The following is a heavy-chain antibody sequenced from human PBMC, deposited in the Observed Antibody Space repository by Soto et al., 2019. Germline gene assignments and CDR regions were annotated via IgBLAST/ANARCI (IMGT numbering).Heavy chain of an antibody. J-gene: IGHJ4*01. D-gene: IGHD2-2*01. CDR2: IYHSGTT. CDR3: ARVNKEELVTVPGAHYDH. Sequence: QVRLQESGPGLVKSSETLSLTCTVSGGSLSSFYWGWIRLPPGKGLEWIGYIYHSGTTRYNSSLKSRVTMSVASSKNEFCLKLTSVTAADPATYYCARVNKEELVTVPGAHYDHWGHGTVVTVAS. CDR1: GGSLSSFY. V-gene: IGHV4-59*01.